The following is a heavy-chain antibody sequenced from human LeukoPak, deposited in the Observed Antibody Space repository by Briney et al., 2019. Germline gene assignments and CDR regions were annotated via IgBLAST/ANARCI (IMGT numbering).Heavy chain of an antibody. J-gene: IGHJ5*02. CDR3: ARRFGDWGLSWFDP. V-gene: IGHV4-61*01. D-gene: IGHD3-10*01. CDR1: GGSVSSGSYY. CDR2: IYYSGSA. Sequence: SETLSLTCTVSGGSVSSGSYYWSWIRQPPGKGLEWIGYIYYSGSAKYNPSLKSRVTISVDTSKNQFSLKLTSVTAADTAVYYCARRFGDWGLSWFDPWGQGTLVTVSS.